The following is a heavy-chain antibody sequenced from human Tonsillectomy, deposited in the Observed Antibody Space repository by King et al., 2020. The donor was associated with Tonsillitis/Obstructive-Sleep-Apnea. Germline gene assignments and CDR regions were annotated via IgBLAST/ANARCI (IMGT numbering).Heavy chain of an antibody. CDR1: GYTFTSYG. CDR3: ARDLLLWFGDHDAFDI. Sequence: VQLVQSGAEVKKPGASVKVSCKASGYTFTSYGISWVRQAPGQGLEWMGRISAYNGNTNYAQKLQGRVTMITDTSTSTAYMELRSLRSDDTAVYYCARDLLLWFGDHDAFDIWGQGTMVTVSS. V-gene: IGHV1-18*01. D-gene: IGHD3-10*01. J-gene: IGHJ3*02. CDR2: ISAYNGNT.